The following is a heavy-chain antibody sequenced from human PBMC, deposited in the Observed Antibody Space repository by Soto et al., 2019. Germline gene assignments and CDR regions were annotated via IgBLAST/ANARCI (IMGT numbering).Heavy chain of an antibody. CDR2: IGTAGDT. CDR3: VRAYRYGPTPYYFYYIGV. J-gene: IGHJ6*03. D-gene: IGHD5-18*01. CDR1: GCNFRDYG. Sequence: VRSLRVPCAAAGCNFRDYGSHWIRKATGKGLEWVSAIGTAGDTYYPGSVKGRFTVSRENAKNSLYLQMNSLTVGDTAVYYCVRAYRYGPTPYYFYYIGVWGKGTTVTVSS. V-gene: IGHV3-13*01.